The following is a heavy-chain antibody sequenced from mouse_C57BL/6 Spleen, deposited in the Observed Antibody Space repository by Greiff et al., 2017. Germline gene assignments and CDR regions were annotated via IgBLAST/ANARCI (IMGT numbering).Heavy chain of an antibody. Sequence: VQLQQSGPELVKPGASVKISCKASGYAFSSSWMNWVKQRPGKGLEWIGRIYPGDGDTNYNGKFKGKATLTADKPSSTAYMQLSSLTSEDSAVYFCARGAGTGYFDVWGTGTTVTVSS. CDR1: GYAFSSSW. V-gene: IGHV1-82*01. D-gene: IGHD4-1*01. CDR2: IYPGDGDT. J-gene: IGHJ1*03. CDR3: ARGAGTGYFDV.